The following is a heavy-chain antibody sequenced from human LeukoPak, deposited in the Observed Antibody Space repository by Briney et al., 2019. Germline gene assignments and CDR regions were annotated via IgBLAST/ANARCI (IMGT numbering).Heavy chain of an antibody. V-gene: IGHV4-59*01. CDR3: ARMAAGDYNHYHKXAMDV. Sequence: SETLSLTCTVSGGFMNNYYWSWIRQPPGKGLEWIGYIFYLGSTSYNPSLKSRVTISVDASQNKFSVKVTSVTAADTAVYYCARMAAGDYNHYHKXAMDVWGQGTTVTVSS. D-gene: IGHD4-17*01. CDR2: IFYLGST. CDR1: GGFMNNYY. J-gene: IGHJ6*02.